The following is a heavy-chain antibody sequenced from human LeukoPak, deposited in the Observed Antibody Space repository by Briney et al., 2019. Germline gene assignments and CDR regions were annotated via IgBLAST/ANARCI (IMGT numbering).Heavy chain of an antibody. D-gene: IGHD2-2*01. V-gene: IGHV4-39*01. CDR2: IYYSGST. J-gene: IGHJ1*01. CDR1: GGSISSSSYY. CDR3: ARWGTVSSTSQH. Sequence: SETLSLTCTVSGGSISSSSYYWDWIRQPPGKGLEWIGSIYYSGSTYYNPSLKSRVTISVDTSKNQSSLKLSSVTAADTAVYYCARWGTVSSTSQHWGQGTLVTVSS.